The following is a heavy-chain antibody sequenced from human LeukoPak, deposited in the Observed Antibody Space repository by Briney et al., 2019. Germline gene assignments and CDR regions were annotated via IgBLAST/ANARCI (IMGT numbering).Heavy chain of an antibody. CDR2: ISTSSSYM. CDR1: GFTFSSYS. CDR3: ARGDSSSWYRDDY. V-gene: IGHV3-21*01. Sequence: GGSLRLSCAASGFTFSSYSMHWVRQAPGKGLEWVSSISTSSSYMYFADSAKGRFTISRDNAKSSLYLQMNSLRAEDTAVYYCARGDSSSWYRDDYWGQGTLVTVSS. J-gene: IGHJ4*02. D-gene: IGHD6-13*01.